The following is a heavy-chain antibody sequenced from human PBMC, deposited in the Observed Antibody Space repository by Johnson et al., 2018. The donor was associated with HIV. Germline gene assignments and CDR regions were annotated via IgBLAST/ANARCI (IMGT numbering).Heavy chain of an antibody. CDR1: GFTFSSYG. Sequence: QMLLVESGGGVVQPGRSLRLSCVASGFTFSSYGIHWVRQAPGKGLAWVAIISYDGSNKYYAVSVKGRFTISRGNAKNSLYLQMNSLSAEDTAVYYCARAINDAFDIWGQGTMVTVSP. CDR3: ARAINDAFDI. J-gene: IGHJ3*02. V-gene: IGHV3-30*03. CDR2: ISYDGSNK.